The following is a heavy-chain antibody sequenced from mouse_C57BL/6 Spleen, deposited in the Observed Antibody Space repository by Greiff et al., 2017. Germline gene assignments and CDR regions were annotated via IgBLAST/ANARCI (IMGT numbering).Heavy chain of an antibody. D-gene: IGHD2-10*01. CDR3: ARWTSPFYGNYD. Sequence: QVQLQQPGAELVRPGTSVKLSCKASGYTFTSYWMHWVKQRPGQGLEWIGVIDPSDSYTNYNQKFKGKATLTVDTSSSTAYMQLSSLTSEDSAVYYCARWTSPFYGNYDWGQGTTLTVSS. CDR1: GYTFTSYW. J-gene: IGHJ2*01. CDR2: IDPSDSYT. V-gene: IGHV1-59*01.